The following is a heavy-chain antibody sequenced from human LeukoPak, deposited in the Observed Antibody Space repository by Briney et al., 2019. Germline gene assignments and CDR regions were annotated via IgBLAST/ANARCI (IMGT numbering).Heavy chain of an antibody. D-gene: IGHD3-22*01. Sequence: GGSLRLSCAASGFTFSSYAMSWVRQAPGKGLEWVSAISGSGGSTYYADSVKGRFTLSRDNSKNTVYLQVDSLRSEDTAVYFCATSRITMIGDYMDFWGRGTAVTVSS. CDR1: GFTFSSYA. J-gene: IGHJ6*03. CDR2: ISGSGGST. CDR3: ATSRITMIGDYMDF. V-gene: IGHV3-23*01.